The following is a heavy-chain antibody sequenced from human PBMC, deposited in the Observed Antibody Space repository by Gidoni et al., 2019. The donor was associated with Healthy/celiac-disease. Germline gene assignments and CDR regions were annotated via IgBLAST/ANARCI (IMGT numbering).Heavy chain of an antibody. CDR1: GFTFSSYS. J-gene: IGHJ2*01. Sequence: EVQLVESGGGLVKPGGSLRLSGAASGFTFSSYSMNWVRQAPGKGLEWVSAISSSSSYIYYADSVKGRFTIARDNAKNSLYLQMNSLRAEDTAVYYCARVDWAFYGDCNGYFDLWGRGTLVTVSS. D-gene: IGHD4-17*01. V-gene: IGHV3-21*01. CDR3: ARVDWAFYGDCNGYFDL. CDR2: ISSSSSYI.